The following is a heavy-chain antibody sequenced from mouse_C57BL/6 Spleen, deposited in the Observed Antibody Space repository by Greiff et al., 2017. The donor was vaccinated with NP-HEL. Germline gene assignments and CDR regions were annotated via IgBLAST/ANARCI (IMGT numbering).Heavy chain of an antibody. CDR3: ARGDYDGTYGV. CDR1: GFTFSDYG. J-gene: IGHJ1*03. Sequence: EVMLVESGGGLVKPGGSLKLSCAASGFTFSDYGMHWVRQAPEQGLEWVAYISSGSSTIYYADTVKGRFTISRDNAKNTLFLQMTSLRSEDTDMYYCARGDYDGTYGVWGTGTTVTASS. D-gene: IGHD2-4*01. V-gene: IGHV5-17*01. CDR2: ISSGSSTI.